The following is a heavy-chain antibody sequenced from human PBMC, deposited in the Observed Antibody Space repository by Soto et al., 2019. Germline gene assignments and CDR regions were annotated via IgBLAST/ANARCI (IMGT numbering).Heavy chain of an antibody. CDR1: GGSFSGYY. Sequence: QVQLQQWGAGLLKPSETLSLTCAVYGGSFSGYYWSWIRQPPGKGLEWIGEINHSGSTNYNPSLKSRVTISVDTSKNQFSLKLSSVTAADTAVYYCASPLYFWSRYGMDVWGQGTTVTVSS. J-gene: IGHJ6*02. V-gene: IGHV4-34*01. CDR3: ASPLYFWSRYGMDV. CDR2: INHSGST. D-gene: IGHD3-3*01.